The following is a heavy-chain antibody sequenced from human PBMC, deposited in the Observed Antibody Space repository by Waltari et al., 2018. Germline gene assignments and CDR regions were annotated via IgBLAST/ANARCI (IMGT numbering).Heavy chain of an antibody. D-gene: IGHD1-26*01. V-gene: IGHV5-51*01. CDR1: GYSFVNYW. CDR2: TYPGDPDP. Sequence: EVQLVQSGAEVKEPGESLKISCNGYGYSFVNYWIGWVRQMPGKGLEWVGGTYPGDPDPRYSPSFEGQVTISVDKSISIAYLQLTSLKASDTAIYYCARRPSGGAKAYYFDYWGQGTLVSVSS. CDR3: ARRPSGGAKAYYFDY. J-gene: IGHJ4*02.